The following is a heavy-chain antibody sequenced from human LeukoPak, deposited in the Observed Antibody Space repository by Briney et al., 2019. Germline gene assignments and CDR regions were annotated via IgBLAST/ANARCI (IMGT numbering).Heavy chain of an antibody. D-gene: IGHD6-13*01. CDR1: GFTFSSYA. CDR3: AKDRQSIAAAGALGY. CDR2: ISGSGGST. Sequence: GGSLRLSCAASGFTFSSYAMSWVRQAPGKGLEWVSAISGSGGSTYYADSVKGRFTISRDNSKNTLYPQMNSLRAEDTAVYYCAKDRQSIAAAGALGYWGQGTLVTVSS. J-gene: IGHJ4*02. V-gene: IGHV3-23*01.